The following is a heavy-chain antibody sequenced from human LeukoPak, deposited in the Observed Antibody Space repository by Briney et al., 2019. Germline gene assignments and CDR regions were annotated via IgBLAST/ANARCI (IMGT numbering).Heavy chain of an antibody. CDR3: AKDTATKPSTNFDY. J-gene: IGHJ4*02. V-gene: IGHV3-9*01. CDR2: ISWNSGSI. D-gene: IGHD6-25*01. Sequence: GGSLRLSCAASGFTFDDYAMHWVRQAPGKGLEWVSGISWNSGSIGYADSVKGRFTISRDNAKNSLYLQMNSLRAEDTALYYCAKDTATKPSTNFDYWGQGTLVTVSS. CDR1: GFTFDDYA.